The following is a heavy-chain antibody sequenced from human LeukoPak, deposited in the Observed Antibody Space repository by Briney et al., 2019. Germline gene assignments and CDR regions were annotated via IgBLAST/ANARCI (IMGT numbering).Heavy chain of an antibody. CDR3: AKVGGDSDYYYYYMDV. J-gene: IGHJ6*03. Sequence: GGSLRLSCAASGFTFSSYAMSWVRQAPGKGLKWVSTISGGGGNTNYADSVKGRFTISRDNSKNTLYLQMNSLRAEDTAVYYCAKVGGDSDYYYYYMDVWGKGTTVTVSS. CDR1: GFTFSSYA. D-gene: IGHD4-17*01. V-gene: IGHV3-23*01. CDR2: ISGGGGNT.